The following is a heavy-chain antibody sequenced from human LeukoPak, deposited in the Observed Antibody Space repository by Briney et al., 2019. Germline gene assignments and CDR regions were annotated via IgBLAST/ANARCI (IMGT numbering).Heavy chain of an antibody. V-gene: IGHV3-30*02. CDR2: IRYDGSNK. CDR3: AKDLVFGELDY. D-gene: IGHD3-10*01. J-gene: IGHJ4*02. CDR1: GFTFSSYG. Sequence: PGRSLRLSCAASGFTFSSYGMHWVRQAPGKGLEWVAFIRYDGSNKYYADSVKGRFTISRDNSKNTLYLQMNSLRAEDTAVYYCAKDLVFGELDYWGQGTLVTVSS.